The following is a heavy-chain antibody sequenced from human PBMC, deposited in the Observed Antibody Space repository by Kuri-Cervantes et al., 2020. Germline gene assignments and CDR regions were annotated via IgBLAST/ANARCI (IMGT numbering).Heavy chain of an antibody. D-gene: IGHD3-10*01. CDR3: AKGPLWFGELLHPFDY. CDR1: GFSFNDYA. Sequence: SLKISCAASGFSFNDYAMHWVRQAPGKGLQWVSGISWNSGGIGYADSVKGRFTISRDNAKNSLYLQMNSLRAEDTALYYCAKGPLWFGELLHPFDYWGQGTLVTVSS. J-gene: IGHJ4*02. V-gene: IGHV3-9*01. CDR2: ISWNSGGI.